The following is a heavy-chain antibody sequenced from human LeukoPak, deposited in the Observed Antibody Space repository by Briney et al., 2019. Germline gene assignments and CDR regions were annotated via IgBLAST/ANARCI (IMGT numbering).Heavy chain of an antibody. CDR1: GFPFSSYW. V-gene: IGHV3-7*03. Sequence: GGSLRLSCVASGFPFSSYWMTWVRQAPGKGLEWVASINHNGNVNYYVDSVKGRFTISRDNAKNSLYLQMSNLRAEDTAVYFCARGGGLDVWGQGATATVSS. J-gene: IGHJ6*02. CDR2: INHNGNVN. D-gene: IGHD3-16*01. CDR3: ARGGGLDV.